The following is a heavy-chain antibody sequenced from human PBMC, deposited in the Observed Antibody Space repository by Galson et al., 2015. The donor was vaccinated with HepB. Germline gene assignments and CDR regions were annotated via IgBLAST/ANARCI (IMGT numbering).Heavy chain of an antibody. J-gene: IGHJ4*02. D-gene: IGHD2-21*02. CDR3: THRLTAFDS. CDR1: GFSLSTSGVA. CDR2: IYWNDEK. V-gene: IGHV2-5*01. Sequence: PALVKPTQTLTLTCTFSGFSLSTSGVAVGWIRQPPGKALEWLALIYWNDEKRCSPSLKSRRTITKDTSKNQVVLTMTNMDPVDTATYYCTHRLTAFDSWGQGTLVTVSS.